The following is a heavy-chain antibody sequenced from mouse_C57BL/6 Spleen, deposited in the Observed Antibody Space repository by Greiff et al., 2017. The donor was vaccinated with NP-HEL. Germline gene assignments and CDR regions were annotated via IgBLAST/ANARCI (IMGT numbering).Heavy chain of an antibody. CDR2: INSDGGST. Sequence: EVQLVESGGGLVQPGESLKLSCESNEYEFPSHDMSWVRKTPEKRLELVAAINSDGGSTYYPDTMERRFIISRDKTKKTLYLQMSGLRSEDTDLYYWARRWGWGGAMDYWGQGTSVTVSS. D-gene: IGHD1-1*02. CDR3: ARRWGWGGAMDY. J-gene: IGHJ4*01. CDR1: EYEFPSHD. V-gene: IGHV5-2*01.